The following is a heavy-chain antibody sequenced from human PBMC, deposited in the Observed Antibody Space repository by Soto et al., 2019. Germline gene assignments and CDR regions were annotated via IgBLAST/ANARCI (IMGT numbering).Heavy chain of an antibody. CDR3: ATDSIVGATTFDY. V-gene: IGHV1-24*01. J-gene: IGHJ4*02. CDR1: GYTLTELS. D-gene: IGHD1-26*01. Sequence: ASVKVSGKVSGYTLTELSMHWVRQAPGKGLEWMGGFDPEDGETIYAQKFQGRVTMTEDTSTDTAYMELSSLRSEDTAVYYCATDSIVGATTFDYWGQGTLVTVSS. CDR2: FDPEDGET.